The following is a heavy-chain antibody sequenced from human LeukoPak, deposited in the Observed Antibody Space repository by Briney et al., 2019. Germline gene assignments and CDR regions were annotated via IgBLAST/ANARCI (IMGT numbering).Heavy chain of an antibody. CDR2: ISHSGSTI. D-gene: IGHD3-10*01. CDR3: ATFGSGSGTFFDS. CDR1: GFTFSNAW. J-gene: IGHJ4*01. V-gene: IGHV3-11*04. Sequence: GGSLRLSCAASGFTFSNAWMSWIRQSPEKGLEWLSYISHSGSTIYYADSVKGRFTISRDNAKNSLYLQMDSLRADDTALYYCATFGSGSGTFFDSWGQGTLVTVSS.